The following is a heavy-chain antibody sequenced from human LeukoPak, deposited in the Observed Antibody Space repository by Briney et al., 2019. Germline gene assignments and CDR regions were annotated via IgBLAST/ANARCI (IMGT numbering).Heavy chain of an antibody. J-gene: IGHJ5*02. CDR2: IIPIFGTA. D-gene: IGHD3-3*01. Sequence: GASVKVSCKASGGTFSSCAISWVRQAPGQGLEWMGGIIPIFGTANYAQKFQGRVTITTDESTSTAYMELSSPRSEDTAVYYCARDGGWSGYYRNWFDPWGQGTLVTVSS. CDR1: GGTFSSCA. CDR3: ARDGGWSGYYRNWFDP. V-gene: IGHV1-69*05.